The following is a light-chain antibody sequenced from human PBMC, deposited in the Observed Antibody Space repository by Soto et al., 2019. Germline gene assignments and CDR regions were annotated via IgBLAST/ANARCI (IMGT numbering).Light chain of an antibody. V-gene: IGKV1-39*01. Sequence: DIQMTQSPSSLSSSIEDQATITCRASQTIMTYLKWYQQKPGKAPKLLIYAASSLQSGVPSRFSGSGSGTDFTLTISSLQPEDFATYYCQQSRTFGQGTKVDIK. CDR3: QQSRT. CDR1: QTIMTY. J-gene: IGKJ1*01. CDR2: AAS.